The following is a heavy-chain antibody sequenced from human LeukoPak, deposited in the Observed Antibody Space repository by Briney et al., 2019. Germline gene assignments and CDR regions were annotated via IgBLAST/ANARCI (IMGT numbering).Heavy chain of an antibody. CDR2: MNPNSGNT. V-gene: IGHV1-8*01. CDR1: GYTFTSYD. J-gene: IGHJ5*02. Sequence: GASVKVSCKASGYTFTSYDINWVRQAPGQGLEWMGWMNPNSGNTGYAQKFQGRVTMTRNTSISTAYMELSSLRSEDRAVYYCARGKVGARQFDPWGQGTLVTVSS. CDR3: ARGKVGARQFDP. D-gene: IGHD1-26*01.